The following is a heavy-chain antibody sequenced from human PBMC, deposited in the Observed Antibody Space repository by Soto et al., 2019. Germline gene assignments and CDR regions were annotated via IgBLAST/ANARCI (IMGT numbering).Heavy chain of an antibody. CDR1: GGSFRGYY. V-gene: IGHV4-34*01. D-gene: IGHD3-22*01. J-gene: IGHJ4*02. CDR2: ISHSGST. Sequence: QVQLQQWGAGLLKPSVTLSLTCAVYGGSFRGYYWSWIRQPPGKGLEWIGEISHSGSTNYNPSLKSRVTISVDTSKPQFSLKRSSVSAADTAVYYCARVNMGYYYDSSGYVDCWAQGTLVTV. CDR3: ARVNMGYYYDSSGYVDC.